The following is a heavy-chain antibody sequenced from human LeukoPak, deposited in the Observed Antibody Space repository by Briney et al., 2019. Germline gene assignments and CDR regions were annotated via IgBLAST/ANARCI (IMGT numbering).Heavy chain of an antibody. J-gene: IGHJ6*03. CDR2: IKQDGSEK. V-gene: IGHV3-7*01. CDR1: GFTFSSYW. D-gene: IGHD5-12*01. CDR3: TRAGSRWGYGRYYYYMDV. Sequence: TGGSLRLSCAASGFTFSSYWMSWVRQAPGRGLEWVANIKQDGSEKYYVDSVKGRFTISRDNAKNSLYLQMNSLRAEDTAVYYCTRAGSRWGYGRYYYYMDVWGKGTTVTISS.